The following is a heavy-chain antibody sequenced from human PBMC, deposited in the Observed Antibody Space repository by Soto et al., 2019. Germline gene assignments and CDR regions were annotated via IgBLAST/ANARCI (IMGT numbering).Heavy chain of an antibody. Sequence: EVQLLESGGGLVQPGGSLRLSCAASGFTFSSYAMSWVRQAPGKGLEWVSAISGSGGSTYYADYVKGRFTNSRDNSKNTLYLQLNSLRAEHTAVYYCAKDGAESYSAWYFDIWGRGTLVTVSS. V-gene: IGHV3-23*01. CDR3: AKDGAESYSAWYFDI. J-gene: IGHJ2*01. D-gene: IGHD3-10*01. CDR1: GFTFSSYA. CDR2: ISGSGGST.